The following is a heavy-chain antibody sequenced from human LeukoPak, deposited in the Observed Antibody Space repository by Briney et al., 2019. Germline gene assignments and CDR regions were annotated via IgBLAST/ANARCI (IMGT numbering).Heavy chain of an antibody. CDR1: GGSISSGGYS. D-gene: IGHD2-2*01. CDR2: IYHSGST. CDR3: ARAISKDIVVVPAAIGWFDP. J-gene: IGHJ5*02. V-gene: IGHV4-30-2*01. Sequence: SETLSLTCAVSGGSISSGGYSWSCIRQPPGQGLEWIGYIYHSGSTYYNPSLKSRVTISVDRSKNQFSLKLSSVTAADTAVYYCARAISKDIVVVPAAIGWFDPWGQGTLVTVSS.